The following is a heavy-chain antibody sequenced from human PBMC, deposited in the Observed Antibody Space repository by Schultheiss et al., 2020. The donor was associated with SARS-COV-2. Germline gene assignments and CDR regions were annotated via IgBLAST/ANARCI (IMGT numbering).Heavy chain of an antibody. CDR3: ARALGYGLYYFDY. J-gene: IGHJ4*02. CDR2: ISSSSSYI. Sequence: GGSLRLSCAASGFTFSSYSMNWVRQAPGKGLEWVSSISSSSSYIYYADSVKGRFTISRDNAKNSLYLQMNSLRAKDTAVYYCARALGYGLYYFDYWGQGTLVTVSS. D-gene: IGHD1-1*01. V-gene: IGHV3-21*01. CDR1: GFTFSSYS.